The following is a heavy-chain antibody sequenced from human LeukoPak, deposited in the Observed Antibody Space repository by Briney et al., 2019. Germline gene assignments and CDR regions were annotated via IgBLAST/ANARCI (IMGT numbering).Heavy chain of an antibody. J-gene: IGHJ4*02. D-gene: IGHD1-7*01. Sequence: GRSLRLSCVASGLKSDAYAMHWVRQAPGKGLEWVAGISWNSATFDYADSVKGRFTISRDNAKNSLYLQKNNLRSEDTALYYCAKLCDWNSIDYWGQGTLVTVSP. CDR1: GLKSDAYA. V-gene: IGHV3-9*02. CDR3: AKLCDWNSIDY. CDR2: ISWNSATF.